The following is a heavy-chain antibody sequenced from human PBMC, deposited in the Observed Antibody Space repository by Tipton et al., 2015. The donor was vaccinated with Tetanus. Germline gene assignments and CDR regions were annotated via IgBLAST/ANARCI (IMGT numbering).Heavy chain of an antibody. Sequence: GLVKPSETLSLTCNVSGDSIKKYYWSWIRQSPGQGLEWIGLIYYSGSTSYNPSLKSRVTISVDTSKNQLSLKLTSVTAADTAVYYCATMTPVDWYFDLWGRGTLVTVSS. CDR3: ATMTPVDWYFDL. D-gene: IGHD4-23*01. V-gene: IGHV4-59*01. CDR1: GDSIKKYY. J-gene: IGHJ2*01. CDR2: IYYSGST.